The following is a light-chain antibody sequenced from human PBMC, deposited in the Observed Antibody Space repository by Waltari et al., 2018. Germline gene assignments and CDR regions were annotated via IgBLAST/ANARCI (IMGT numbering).Light chain of an antibody. Sequence: QSALTQPRSVSGSPGESVTISCTGTSSDVGGHNYVSWYQQHPDNAPKLMVYDVNKRPSGFLDRFSGAKSVNTASLTISGLQAEDEAYYFCCSYTRSNTLIFGGGTKLTVL. V-gene: IGLV2-11*01. CDR2: DVN. J-gene: IGLJ2*01. CDR3: CSYTRSNTLI. CDR1: SSDVGGHNY.